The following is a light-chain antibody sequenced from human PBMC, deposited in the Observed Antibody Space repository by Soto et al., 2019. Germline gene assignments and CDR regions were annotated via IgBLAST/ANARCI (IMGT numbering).Light chain of an antibody. CDR2: RNN. CDR1: SSNNGSNY. Sequence: QSVLTQPPSASGTPGQRVPISCSGSSSNNGSNYVYWYQQLPGTAPKLLIYRNNQRPSGVPDRFSGSKSGTSASLAISGLRSEDEADYYCAAWDDSLSALYVFGTGTKVTVL. V-gene: IGLV1-47*01. J-gene: IGLJ1*01. CDR3: AAWDDSLSALYV.